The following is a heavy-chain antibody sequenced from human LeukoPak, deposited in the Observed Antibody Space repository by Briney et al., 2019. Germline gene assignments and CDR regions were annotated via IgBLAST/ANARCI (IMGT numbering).Heavy chain of an antibody. CDR3: ARLRKGYCTNGVCYYTFFDY. CDR2: IKQDGSEK. J-gene: IGHJ4*02. D-gene: IGHD2-8*01. V-gene: IGHV3-7*01. CDR1: GFTFSSYW. Sequence: GSLRLYCAASGFTFSSYWMSWVRQAPGKGLEWVANIKQDGSEKYYVDSVKGRFTISRDNAKNSLYLQMNSLRAEDTAVYYCARLRKGYCTNGVCYYTFFDYWGQGTLVTVSS.